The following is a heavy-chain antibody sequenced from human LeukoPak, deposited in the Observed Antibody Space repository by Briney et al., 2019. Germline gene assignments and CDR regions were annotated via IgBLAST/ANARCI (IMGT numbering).Heavy chain of an antibody. CDR3: ARGPPDYYDTSGYYTTYFDY. D-gene: IGHD3-22*01. V-gene: IGHV4-59*01. CDR1: GGSISSDY. J-gene: IGHJ4*02. CDR2: ISYSGRT. Sequence: SETLSLTCTVSGGSISSDYWSWIRQPPGKGLEWIGYISYSGRTYYNPSLRSRVTISVDTSKNQFSLKLSSVTAADTAVYYCARGPPDYYDTSGYYTTYFDYWGQGTLVTVSS.